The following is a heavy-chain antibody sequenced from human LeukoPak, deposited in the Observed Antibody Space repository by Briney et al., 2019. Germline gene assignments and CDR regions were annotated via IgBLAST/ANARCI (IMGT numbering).Heavy chain of an antibody. Sequence: GGSLRLSCAASGFTVSSRYMSWVRQAPGKGLEWVSVIYSGGNIYCADSVKGRFTISRDNSKNALYLQMDNLRAEDTAVYYCARDHYGDYLPIDAFDIWGQGTMVTVSS. J-gene: IGHJ3*02. CDR1: GFTVSSRY. D-gene: IGHD4-17*01. CDR3: ARDHYGDYLPIDAFDI. CDR2: IYSGGNI. V-gene: IGHV3-66*01.